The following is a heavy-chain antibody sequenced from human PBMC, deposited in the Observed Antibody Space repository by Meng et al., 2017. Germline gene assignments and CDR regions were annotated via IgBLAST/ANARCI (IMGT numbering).Heavy chain of an antibody. CDR3: ARGLRFLEWLSSETDAFDI. CDR2: IYYSGST. D-gene: IGHD3-3*01. Sequence: SETLSLTCTVSGGPISSGGYYWSWIRQHPGKGLEWIGYIYYSGSTYYNPSLKSRVTISVDTSKNQFSLKLSSVTAADTAVYYCARGLRFLEWLSSETDAFDIWGQGTMVTVSS. CDR1: GGPISSGGYY. J-gene: IGHJ3*02. V-gene: IGHV4-31*03.